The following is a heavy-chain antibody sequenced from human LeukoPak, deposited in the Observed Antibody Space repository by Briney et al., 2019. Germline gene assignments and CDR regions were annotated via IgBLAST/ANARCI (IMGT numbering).Heavy chain of an antibody. CDR3: ARGRGPYYGSGSAIDY. Sequence: PSETLSLTCAVYGGSFSGYYWSWIRQPPGKGLERIGEINHSGSTNYNPSLKSRVTISVDTSKNQFSLKLSSVTAADTAVYYCARGRGPYYGSGSAIDYWGQGTLVTVSS. CDR1: GGSFSGYY. V-gene: IGHV4-34*01. D-gene: IGHD3-10*01. J-gene: IGHJ4*02. CDR2: INHSGST.